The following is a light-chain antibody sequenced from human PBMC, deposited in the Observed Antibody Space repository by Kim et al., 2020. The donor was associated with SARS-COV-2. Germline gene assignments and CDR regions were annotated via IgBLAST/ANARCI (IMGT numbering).Light chain of an antibody. CDR3: QVWDSSSDHPV. Sequence: PGETARITCGGNNIGSKSVHWYQQKPGQAPVLVIYYDSDRPSGIPERFSGSNSGNTATLTISRVEAGDEADYYCQVWDSSSDHPVFGGGTQLTVL. CDR2: YDS. V-gene: IGLV3-21*04. J-gene: IGLJ3*02. CDR1: NIGSKS.